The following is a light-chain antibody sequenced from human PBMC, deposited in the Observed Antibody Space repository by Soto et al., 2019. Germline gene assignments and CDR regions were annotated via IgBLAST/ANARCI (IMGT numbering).Light chain of an antibody. Sequence: EIVLTQSPGTLSLSPGERATLSCRASQSVRSTYLAWYQQKPGQAPRLLIYGASSRATGIPDRFSGSGSGTDFTLTISRLEPEDFAVYYCQHRNNRPFSFGPGTKVDIK. CDR1: QSVRSTY. J-gene: IGKJ3*01. CDR3: QHRNNRPFS. V-gene: IGKV3D-20*02. CDR2: GAS.